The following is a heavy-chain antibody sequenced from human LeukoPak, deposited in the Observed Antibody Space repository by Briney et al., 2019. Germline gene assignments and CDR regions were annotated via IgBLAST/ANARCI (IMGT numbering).Heavy chain of an antibody. V-gene: IGHV3-48*01. D-gene: IGHD6-25*01. J-gene: IGHJ4*02. CDR2: ITSSGATV. CDR3: ARVRAGYYFDY. CDR1: GFTFSSYS. Sequence: GGSLRLSCTASGFTFSSYSMNWVRQAPGKGLEWVSHITSSGATVSYADSVKGRFAMSRDNAKNPLYLQMNSLSVEDMAVYYCARVRAGYYFDYWGQGTLVTVSS.